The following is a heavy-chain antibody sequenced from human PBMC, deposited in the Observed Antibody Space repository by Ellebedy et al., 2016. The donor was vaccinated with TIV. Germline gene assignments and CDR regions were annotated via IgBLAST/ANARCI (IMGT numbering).Heavy chain of an antibody. CDR3: ASSRYHYYVGNTIFAY. J-gene: IGHJ4*02. CDR1: GFTFSSYA. Sequence: PGGSLRLSCTASGFTFSSYAMSWVRQAPGKGLEWVAGVNGGGLVIAYADSVKGRFTISSDNSKNTLDLQMNSLRAEDTAIYYCASSRYHYYVGNTIFAYWGQGTLVTVSS. D-gene: IGHD3-10*01. V-gene: IGHV3-23*01. CDR2: VNGGGLVI.